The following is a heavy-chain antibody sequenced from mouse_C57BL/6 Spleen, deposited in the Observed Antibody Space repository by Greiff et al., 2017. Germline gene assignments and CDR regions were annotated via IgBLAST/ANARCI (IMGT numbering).Heavy chain of an antibody. CDR2: IYPGDGDT. Sequence: QVQLQQSGPELVKPGASVKISCKASGYAFSSSWMNWVKQRPGKGLEWIGRIYPGDGDTNYNGKFKGKATLTADKSSSTAYMQLSSLTSEDSAVYFCARGYGSSYDWYFDVWGTGPTVTVSS. CDR3: ARGYGSSYDWYFDV. D-gene: IGHD1-1*01. J-gene: IGHJ1*03. CDR1: GYAFSSSW. V-gene: IGHV1-82*01.